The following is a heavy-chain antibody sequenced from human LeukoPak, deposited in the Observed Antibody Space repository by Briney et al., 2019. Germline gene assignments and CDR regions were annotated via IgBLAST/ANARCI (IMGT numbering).Heavy chain of an antibody. V-gene: IGHV1-2*02. Sequence: GASVKVSCKASGYTFTGYYIHWVRQAPGQGLEWMGWINPNSGVTKFAQKFQGRVTVTRDTSISTAYMEMRRLRPDDRAVYFCARGPPTRVVVITTGDFDCWGQGTLVTVSS. CDR3: ARGPPTRVVVITTGDFDC. D-gene: IGHD3-22*01. CDR1: GYTFTGYY. CDR2: INPNSGVT. J-gene: IGHJ4*02.